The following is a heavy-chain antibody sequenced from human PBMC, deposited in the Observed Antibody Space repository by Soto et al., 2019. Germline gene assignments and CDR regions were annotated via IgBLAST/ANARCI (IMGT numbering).Heavy chain of an antibody. CDR1: RGSISSTSSY. Sequence: SETLSLTCTVSRGSISSTSSYWGWIRQPPGKGLEWIGTIYYTGTTYYNPSLKTRVTISVDTSKNQFSLRLNSVTAADTAVYYCARQERSTNFQTPYNWFDPWGQGTLVTVSS. J-gene: IGHJ5*02. CDR2: IYYTGTT. D-gene: IGHD2-2*01. V-gene: IGHV4-39*01. CDR3: ARQERSTNFQTPYNWFDP.